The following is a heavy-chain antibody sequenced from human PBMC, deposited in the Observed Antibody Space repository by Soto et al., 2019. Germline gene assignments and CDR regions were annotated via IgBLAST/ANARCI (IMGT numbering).Heavy chain of an antibody. CDR1: GYSFTSYW. J-gene: IGHJ6*02. CDR2: IYPGDSDT. D-gene: IGHD3-10*01. Sequence: GESLKISCKGSGYSFTSYWIGWVRQMPGKGLECMGIIYPGDSDTRYSPSFQGQVTISADKSISTAYLQWSSLKASDTAMYYCARRGKYYGSGSYYYYYGMAVWGQGTTVTVSS. CDR3: ARRGKYYGSGSYYYYYGMAV. V-gene: IGHV5-51*01.